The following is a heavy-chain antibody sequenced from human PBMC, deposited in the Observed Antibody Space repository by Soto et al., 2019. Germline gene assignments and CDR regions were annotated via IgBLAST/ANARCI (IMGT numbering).Heavy chain of an antibody. J-gene: IGHJ3*02. D-gene: IGHD5-18*01. V-gene: IGHV3-30-3*01. CDR2: ISYDGSNK. CDR1: GFTFSSYA. CDR3: ARGAGYSDVDTAMGNDAFDI. Sequence: GGSLRLSCAASGFTFSSYAMHWVRQAPGKGLEWVAVISYDGSNKYYADSVKGRFTISRDNSKNTLYLQMNSLRAEDTAVYYCARGAGYSDVDTAMGNDAFDIWGQGTMVTVSS.